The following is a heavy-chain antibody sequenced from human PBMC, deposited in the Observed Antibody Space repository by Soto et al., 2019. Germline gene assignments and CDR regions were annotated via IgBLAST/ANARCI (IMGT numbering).Heavy chain of an antibody. J-gene: IGHJ6*02. D-gene: IGHD3-3*01. CDR3: AKYYYDFWSGYYKDYYGMDV. CDR2: ISGSGGST. CDR1: GFTFSSYA. Sequence: GGSLRLSCAASGFTFSSYAMSWVRQAPGKGLEWVSAISGSGGSTYYADSVKGRFTISRDNSKNTLYLQMNSLRAEDTAVYYCAKYYYDFWSGYYKDYYGMDVWGQGTTVTVSS. V-gene: IGHV3-23*01.